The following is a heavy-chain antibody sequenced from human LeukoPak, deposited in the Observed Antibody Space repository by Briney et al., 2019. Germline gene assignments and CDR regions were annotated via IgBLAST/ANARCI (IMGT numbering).Heavy chain of an antibody. V-gene: IGHV4-59*01. Sequence: SEILSLTCTVSNGSLNNYYWAWIRQPPGKELEWIGYVYYSGSTNYNPSLKSRVTMSVDTSTNEFSLQLTSVTAADTAVYFCAGEIQGRGACYFDYWGQGKLVTVSS. CDR3: AGEIQGRGACYFDY. D-gene: IGHD3-10*01. CDR2: VYYSGST. J-gene: IGHJ4*03. CDR1: NGSLNNYY.